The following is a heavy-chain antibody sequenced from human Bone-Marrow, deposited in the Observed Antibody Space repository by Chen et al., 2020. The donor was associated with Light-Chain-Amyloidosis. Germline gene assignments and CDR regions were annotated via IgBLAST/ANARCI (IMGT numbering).Heavy chain of an antibody. D-gene: IGHD4-17*01. CDR2: ISWNSGSI. J-gene: IGHJ6*02. V-gene: IGHV3-9*01. CDR1: GFTFDDYA. Sequence: EVQLVESGGGLVQPGRSLRLSCAASGFTFDDYAMHWVRQAPGKGLEWVSGISWNSGSIGYADSVKGRFTISRDNAKNSLYLQXXXXXXXXTALYYCAKDMDYDGYYYGMDVWGQGTTVTVSS. CDR3: AKDMDYDGYYYGMDV.